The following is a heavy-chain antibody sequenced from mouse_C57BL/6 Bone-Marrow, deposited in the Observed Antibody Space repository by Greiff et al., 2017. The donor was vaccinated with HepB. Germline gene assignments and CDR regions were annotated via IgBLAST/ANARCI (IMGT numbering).Heavy chain of an antibody. Sequence: QVQLQQSGAELVRPGTSVKVSCKASGYAFPNYLIEWVKQRPGQGLGWIGVINPGSGGTNYNEKFKGKATLTADKSSSTAYMQLSSLTSEDSAVYFCARGSSGYRFAYWGQGTLVTVSA. J-gene: IGHJ3*01. CDR2: INPGSGGT. D-gene: IGHD3-2*02. CDR1: GYAFPNYL. V-gene: IGHV1-54*01. CDR3: ARGSSGYRFAY.